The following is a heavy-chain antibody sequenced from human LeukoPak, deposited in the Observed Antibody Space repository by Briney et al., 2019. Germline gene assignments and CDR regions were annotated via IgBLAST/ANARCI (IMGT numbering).Heavy chain of an antibody. CDR3: ARQYSSSWAPLDY. V-gene: IGHV4-59*08. Sequence: GSLRLSCAASGFTVSSNYMSWIRQPPGKGLEWIGYIYYSGSTNYNPSLKSRVTISVDTSKNQFSLKLSSVTAADTAVYYCARQYSSSWAPLDYWGQGTLVTVSS. J-gene: IGHJ4*02. CDR1: GFTVSSNY. D-gene: IGHD6-13*01. CDR2: IYYSGST.